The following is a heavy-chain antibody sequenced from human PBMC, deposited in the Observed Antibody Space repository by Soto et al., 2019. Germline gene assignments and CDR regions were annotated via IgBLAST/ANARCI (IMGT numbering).Heavy chain of an antibody. CDR1: GGSFSGYY. CDR2: INHGGST. D-gene: IGHD3-3*01. CDR3: ASRYYDFWSGYYAPN. J-gene: IGHJ4*02. V-gene: IGHV4-34*01. Sequence: SETLSLTCAVYGGSFSGYYWSWIRQPPGKGLEWIGEINHGGSTNYNPSLKSRVTISVDTSKNQFSLKLSSVTAADTAVYYCASRYYDFWSGYYAPNWGQGTLVTVSS.